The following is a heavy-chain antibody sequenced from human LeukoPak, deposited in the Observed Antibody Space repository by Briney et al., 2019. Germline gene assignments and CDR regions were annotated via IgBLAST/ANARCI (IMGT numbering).Heavy chain of an antibody. V-gene: IGHV4-38-2*02. CDR2: INHSGST. J-gene: IGHJ6*03. CDR3: ARFGYCSSTSCENYYYMDV. CDR1: GYSISSGYY. Sequence: SETLSLTCTVSGYSISSGYYWSWIRQPPGKGLEWIGEINHSGSTNYNPSLKSRVTISVDTSKNQFSLKLSSVTAADTAVYYCARFGYCSSTSCENYYYMDVWGKGTTVTVSS. D-gene: IGHD2-2*01.